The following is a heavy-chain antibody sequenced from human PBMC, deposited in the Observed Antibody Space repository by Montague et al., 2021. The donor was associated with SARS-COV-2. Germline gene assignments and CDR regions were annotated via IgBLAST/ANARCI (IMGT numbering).Heavy chain of an antibody. D-gene: IGHD2-21*01. Sequence: SETLSLTCAVYGGSFSGYYWTWIRQSPGKGLEWIAEINHSGTTNYNFNPSLRSRVTISVDTSKSQFSLKLTSVTAADTGVYYCARWDPQTLTVIGLRGKSASDYWGQGNLVSVSS. CDR1: GGSFSGYY. V-gene: IGHV4-34*01. CDR2: INHSGTT. CDR3: ARWDPQTLTVIGLRGKSASDY. J-gene: IGHJ4*02.